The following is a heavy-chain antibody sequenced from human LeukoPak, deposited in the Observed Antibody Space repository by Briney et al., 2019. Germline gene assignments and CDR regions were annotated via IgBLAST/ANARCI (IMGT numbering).Heavy chain of an antibody. CDR3: AKDLFSGSGRAGNMDV. J-gene: IGHJ6*03. D-gene: IGHD3-10*01. CDR2: ISSSGSTI. V-gene: IGHV3-11*01. CDR1: GFTFSDYY. Sequence: GGSLRLSCAASGFTFSDYYMSWIRQAPGKGLEWVSYISSSGSTIYYADSVKGRFTISRDNAKNSLYLQMNSLRAEDTAVYYCAKDLFSGSGRAGNMDVWGKGTTVTVSS.